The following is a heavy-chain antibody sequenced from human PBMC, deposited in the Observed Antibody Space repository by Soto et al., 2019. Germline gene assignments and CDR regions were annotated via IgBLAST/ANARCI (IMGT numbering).Heavy chain of an antibody. J-gene: IGHJ3*02. Sequence: GGSLRLSCAASGFTFSSYCMHWVSQVPGKGLEWVAVISYDGSNKYYADSVKGRFTISRDNSKNTLYLQMNSLRAEDTAVYYCAKDFVYYGNAFDIWGQGTMVTVSS. D-gene: IGHD3-10*01. CDR2: ISYDGSNK. CDR1: GFTFSSYC. V-gene: IGHV3-30*18. CDR3: AKDFVYYGNAFDI.